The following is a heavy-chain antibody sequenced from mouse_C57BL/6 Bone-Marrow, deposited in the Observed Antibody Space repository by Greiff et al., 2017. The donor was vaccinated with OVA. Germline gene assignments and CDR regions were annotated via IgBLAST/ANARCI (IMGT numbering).Heavy chain of an antibody. J-gene: IGHJ2*01. CDR3: ARHGGY. V-gene: IGHV5-6*01. Sequence: EVKLMESGGDLVKPGGSLKLSCAASGSTFSSYGMSWVRQTPDKRLEWVATISSGGSYTYYPDSVKGRFTISRDNAKNTLYLQMSSLKSEDTAMYYCARHGGYWGQGTTLTVSS. CDR2: ISSGGSYT. CDR1: GSTFSSYG.